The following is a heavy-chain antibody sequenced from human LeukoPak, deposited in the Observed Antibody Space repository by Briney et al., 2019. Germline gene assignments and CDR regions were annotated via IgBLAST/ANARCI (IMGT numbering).Heavy chain of an antibody. Sequence: ASVKVSCKASGYTFTSYNMHWVRQAPGQGLEWMGIINPSGGSTSYAQKFQGRVTMTTDTSTSTAYMELRSLRSDDTAVYYCARDGDGGNWFDPWGQGTLVTVSS. J-gene: IGHJ5*02. CDR3: ARDGDGGNWFDP. V-gene: IGHV1-46*01. D-gene: IGHD5-24*01. CDR1: GYTFTSYN. CDR2: INPSGGST.